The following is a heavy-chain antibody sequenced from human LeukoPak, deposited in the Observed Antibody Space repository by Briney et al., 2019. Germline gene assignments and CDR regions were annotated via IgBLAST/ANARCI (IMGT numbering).Heavy chain of an antibody. CDR3: ARDPAISVFGVVKYGWFDP. Sequence: GWSLRLSCAASGFTFSSYWMSWIRQAPGKGLEWVANIKQDGSEKYYVDSVKGRFTISRDNAKNSLYLQMNSLRAEDTAVYYCARDPAISVFGVVKYGWFDPWGQGTLVTVSS. V-gene: IGHV3-7*01. CDR2: IKQDGSEK. CDR1: GFTFSSYW. D-gene: IGHD3-3*01. J-gene: IGHJ5*02.